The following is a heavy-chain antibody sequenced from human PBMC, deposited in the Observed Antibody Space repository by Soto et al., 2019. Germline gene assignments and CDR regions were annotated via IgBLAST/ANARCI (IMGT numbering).Heavy chain of an antibody. CDR3: ARESGYSSGWPTPCFDY. CDR2: INAGNGNT. CDR1: GYTFTSYA. J-gene: IGHJ4*02. Sequence: ASVKVSCKASGYTFTSYAMHWVRQAPGQRLEWMGWINAGNGNTKYSQKFQGRVTITRDTSASTAYLELSSLRSEDTAVYYCARESGYSSGWPTPCFDYWGQGTLVTVSS. D-gene: IGHD6-19*01. V-gene: IGHV1-3*01.